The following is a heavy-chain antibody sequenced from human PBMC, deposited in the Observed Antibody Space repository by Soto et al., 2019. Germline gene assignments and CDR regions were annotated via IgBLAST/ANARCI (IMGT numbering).Heavy chain of an antibody. V-gene: IGHV3-21*06. D-gene: IGHD3-16*01. CDR3: ATPYYFNH. Sequence: GGFLRLSCAASGFSFSTYLMSWVRQAPGKGLEWLSSISDDSSYIDYADSLRGRFTVSRDNARNSLYLQIDSLGVEDTAVYYCATPYYFNHWGPGTLVTVSS. CDR2: ISDDSSYI. CDR1: GFSFSTYL. J-gene: IGHJ1*01.